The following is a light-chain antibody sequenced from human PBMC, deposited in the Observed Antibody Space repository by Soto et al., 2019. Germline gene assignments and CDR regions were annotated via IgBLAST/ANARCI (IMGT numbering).Light chain of an antibody. V-gene: IGKV1-5*01. CDR1: QSISTW. J-gene: IGKJ1*01. CDR3: QQYKSFSPCA. Sequence: DIQMTQSPSTLSASVGDRVTITCRASQSISTWLAWYQQKPGKAPKVLIYDASTLESGVPSRFSGSGSGTEFTRTISSRQTDDFATYYCQQYKSFSPCAFGQGTKVEIK. CDR2: DAS.